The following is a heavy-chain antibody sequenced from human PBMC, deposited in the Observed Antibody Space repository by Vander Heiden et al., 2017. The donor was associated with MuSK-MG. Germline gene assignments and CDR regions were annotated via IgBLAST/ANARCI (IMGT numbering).Heavy chain of an antibody. V-gene: IGHV3-23*01. CDR2: ISGSGGST. Sequence: EVQLLESGGGLVQPGGSLRLSCAASGFTFSSYAMSWVRPAPGKGLEWVSVISGSGGSTYYADSVKGQFTISRDNSKNTLYLQMNSLRAEDTAVYYCAKSSSGYSSRSDYWGQGTLVTVSS. J-gene: IGHJ4*02. D-gene: IGHD6-13*01. CDR1: GFTFSSYA. CDR3: AKSSSGYSSRSDY.